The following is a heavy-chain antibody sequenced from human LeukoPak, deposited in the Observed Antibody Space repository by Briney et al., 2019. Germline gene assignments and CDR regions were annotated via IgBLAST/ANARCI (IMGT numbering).Heavy chain of an antibody. D-gene: IGHD4-17*01. Sequence: GSLRLSCAASGFTFSSYAMSWVRQAPGKGLEWVSSISGSGDNTYYADSVKDRFSISRDNSKTTVSLQMNSLRAEDTAVYYCAKGRGTAVTSAANYWGQGTLVTVSS. CDR1: GFTFSSYA. CDR2: ISGSGDNT. V-gene: IGHV3-23*01. CDR3: AKGRGTAVTSAANY. J-gene: IGHJ4*02.